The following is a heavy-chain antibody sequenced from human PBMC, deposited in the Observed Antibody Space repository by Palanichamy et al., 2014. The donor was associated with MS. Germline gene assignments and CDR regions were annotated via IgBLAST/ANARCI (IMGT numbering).Heavy chain of an antibody. CDR1: GFTFSTYS. D-gene: IGHD6-19*01. CDR2: ITSSSSYI. Sequence: EVQLVEVVGEGLVKPGGPVRLSCAASGFTFSTYSMNWVRQAPGKGLEWVSSITSSSSYIYYADSVQGRFTISRDNAKNSLYLQMNNLRADDTAVYYCARDGGSGWREYLQHWGQGTLITVSA. CDR3: ARDGGSGWREYLQH. V-gene: IGHV3-21*02. J-gene: IGHJ1*01.